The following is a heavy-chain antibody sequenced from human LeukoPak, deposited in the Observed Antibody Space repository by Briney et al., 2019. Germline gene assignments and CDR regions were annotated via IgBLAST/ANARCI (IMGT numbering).Heavy chain of an antibody. CDR1: GYTFTSYG. V-gene: IGHV1-18*04. J-gene: IGHJ4*02. Sequence: GASVKVSCKASGYTFTSYGISWVRQAPGQGLEWMGWISAYNGNTNYAQKLQGRVTMTTDTSTSTAYMELRSLRSDDTAVYYCARANRMIMFGGVIAEFDYWGQGTLVTVSS. CDR3: ARANRMIMFGGVIAEFDY. CDR2: ISAYNGNT. D-gene: IGHD3-16*02.